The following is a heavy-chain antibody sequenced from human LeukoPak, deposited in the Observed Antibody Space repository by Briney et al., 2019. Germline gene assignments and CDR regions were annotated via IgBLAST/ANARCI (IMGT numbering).Heavy chain of an antibody. CDR1: GFTFSDYG. V-gene: IGHV3-33*01. J-gene: IGHJ4*02. Sequence: PGGSLRLSCTASGFTFSDYGMHWVRQAPGKGLEWVAIIWYDGSYKYYADSVKGRFTISRDNSKNTLYLQMNSLRAEDTAVYYCAGDRQYCSSVSCYPDYFDYWGQGTLVTVSS. CDR3: AGDRQYCSSVSCYPDYFDY. D-gene: IGHD2-2*01. CDR2: IWYDGSYK.